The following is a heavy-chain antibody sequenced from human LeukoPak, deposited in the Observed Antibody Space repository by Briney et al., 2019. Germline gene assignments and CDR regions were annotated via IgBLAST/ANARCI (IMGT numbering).Heavy chain of an antibody. Sequence: SETLSLTCTVSGGSISSGDSYWSWIRQPPGKGLEWIGYIYYSGSTYYNPSLKSRVSISVDMSKNQFSLKLSSVTAADTAVYYCARSRGGGYYSLPGYWGQGTLVTVSS. J-gene: IGHJ4*02. D-gene: IGHD3-22*01. V-gene: IGHV4-30-4*01. CDR2: IYYSGST. CDR3: ARSRGGGYYSLPGY. CDR1: GGSISSGDSY.